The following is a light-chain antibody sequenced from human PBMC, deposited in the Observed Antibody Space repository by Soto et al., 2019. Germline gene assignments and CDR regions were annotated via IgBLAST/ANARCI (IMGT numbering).Light chain of an antibody. CDR3: QQRSNWPVT. CDR2: DAS. J-gene: IGKJ1*01. V-gene: IGKV3-11*01. Sequence: EIVLTQSPATLSLSPGEGATLSCRASQSVSSYLAWYQQKPGQAPRLLIYDASNRATGIPARFSGSGSGTAFTLSNSSLEPEDLAVYSCQQRSNWPVTFGLGTKVEV. CDR1: QSVSSY.